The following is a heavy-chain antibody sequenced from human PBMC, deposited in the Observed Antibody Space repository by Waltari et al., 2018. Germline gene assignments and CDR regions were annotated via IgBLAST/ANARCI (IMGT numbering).Heavy chain of an antibody. CDR2: ISGSGGST. CDR1: GFTFSSYA. CDR3: AKLLNSGSYYTAEYFQH. Sequence: EVQLLESGGGLVQPGGSLRLSCAASGFTFSSYAMSWVRQAPGKGLEWVSAISGSGGSTDYADSVKGRFTISRDNSKNTLYLQMNSLRAEDTAVYYCAKLLNSGSYYTAEYFQHWGQGTLVTVSS. V-gene: IGHV3-23*01. J-gene: IGHJ1*01. D-gene: IGHD1-26*01.